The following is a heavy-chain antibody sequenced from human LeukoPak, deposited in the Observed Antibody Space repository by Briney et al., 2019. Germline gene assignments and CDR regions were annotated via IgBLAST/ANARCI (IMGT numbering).Heavy chain of an antibody. CDR3: AREGYYDSSGYRGYYYYGMDV. V-gene: IGHV4-59*01. D-gene: IGHD3-22*01. CDR2: IYYSGST. CDR1: GGSISSYY. J-gene: IGHJ6*02. Sequence: SETLSLTCTVSGGSISSYYWSWIRQPPGKGLEWIGYIYYSGSTNYNPSLKGRVTISVDTSKNQFSLKLSSVTAADTAVYYCAREGYYDSSGYRGYYYYGMDVWGQGTTVTVSS.